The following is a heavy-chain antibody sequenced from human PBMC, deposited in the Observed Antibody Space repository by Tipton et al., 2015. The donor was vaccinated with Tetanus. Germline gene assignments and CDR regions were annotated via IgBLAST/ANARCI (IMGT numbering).Heavy chain of an antibody. CDR3: ARDRGDYIYYGMDV. J-gene: IGHJ6*02. D-gene: IGHD3-22*01. Sequence: QLVQSGAGVKKPGASVKVSCKASGYTFTGYYIYWVRQAPGQGLEWMGWIDPNSGGTVYAQKFQGRVTMTRDTSTSTAYMELRSLRSDDTAVYYCARDRGDYIYYGMDVWGPGTTVTVS. V-gene: IGHV1-2*02. CDR1: GYTFTGYY. CDR2: IDPNSGGT.